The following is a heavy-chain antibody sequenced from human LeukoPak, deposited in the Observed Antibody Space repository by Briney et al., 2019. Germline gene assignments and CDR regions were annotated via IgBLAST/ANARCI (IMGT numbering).Heavy chain of an antibody. CDR1: IFTFSSSV. CDR3: AREMATSDY. V-gene: IGHV3-30*14. J-gene: IGHJ4*02. D-gene: IGHD5-24*01. Sequence: AGGSLRLSCAASIFTFSSSVMHWVRQAPGKGLEWVAGISYDGNDKYYGNSVKGRFTISRDNSKNTLYLQMNSLRGEDTAVYYCAREMATSDYWGQGTLVTVSS. CDR2: ISYDGNDK.